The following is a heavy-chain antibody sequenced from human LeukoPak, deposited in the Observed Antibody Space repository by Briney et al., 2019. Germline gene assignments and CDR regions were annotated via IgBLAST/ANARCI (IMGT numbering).Heavy chain of an antibody. CDR1: GYTFTSYA. V-gene: IGHV7-4-1*02. Sequence: GASVKVSCKASGYTFTSYAMDWVRQAPGQGLEWMGWINTNTGNPTYAQGFTGRFVFSLDTSVSTAYLQISSLKAEDTAVYYCARTLGYCSSTSCYNVDWFDPWGQGTLVTVSS. CDR3: ARTLGYCSSTSCYNVDWFDP. CDR2: INTNTGNP. J-gene: IGHJ5*02. D-gene: IGHD2-2*01.